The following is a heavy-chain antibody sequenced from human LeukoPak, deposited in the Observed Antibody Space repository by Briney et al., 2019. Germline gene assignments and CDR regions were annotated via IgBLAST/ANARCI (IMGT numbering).Heavy chain of an antibody. CDR3: ARGPTGATRFDY. J-gene: IGHJ4*02. D-gene: IGHD1-26*01. V-gene: IGHV4-34*01. CDR2: INHSGST. Sequence: PSETLSLTCAVYGGSFSGYYWSWIRQPPGKGLEWIGEINHSGSTNYKPSLKSRVNISVDTSKNQFSLKLSSVTAADTGVYYCARGPTGATRFDYWGQGTLVTVSS. CDR1: GGSFSGYY.